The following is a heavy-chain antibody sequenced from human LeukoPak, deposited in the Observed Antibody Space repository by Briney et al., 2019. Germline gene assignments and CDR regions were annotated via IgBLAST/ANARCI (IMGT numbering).Heavy chain of an antibody. CDR1: GGSFSGXX. V-gene: IGHV4-34*01. CDR3: ARDRDGSGSYYRDY. J-gene: IGHJ4*02. CDR2: INHSGST. D-gene: IGHD3-10*01. Sequence: AXYGGSFSGXXXXWIRQXPGKXXXXXXEINHSGSTNYNPSLKSRVTIPVDTSKNQFSLKLSSVTAADTAVYYCARDRDGSGSYYRDYWGQGTLVTVSS.